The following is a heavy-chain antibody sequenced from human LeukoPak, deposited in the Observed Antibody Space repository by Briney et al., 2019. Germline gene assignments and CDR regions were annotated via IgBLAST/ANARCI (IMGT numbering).Heavy chain of an antibody. CDR2: IYHSGST. Sequence: SETLSLTCAVSGGSISSSNWWSWVRRPPGKGLEWIGEIYHSGSTNYNPSLKSRVTISVDKSKNQFSLKLSSVTAADTAVYYCARAPYDFWSGYYRSWFDPWGQGTLVTVSS. CDR1: GGSISSSNW. J-gene: IGHJ5*02. CDR3: ARAPYDFWSGYYRSWFDP. V-gene: IGHV4-4*02. D-gene: IGHD3-3*01.